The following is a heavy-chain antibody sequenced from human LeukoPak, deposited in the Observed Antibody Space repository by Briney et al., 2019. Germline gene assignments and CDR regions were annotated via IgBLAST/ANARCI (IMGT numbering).Heavy chain of an antibody. Sequence: PGRSLRLSCAASGFTFSSYGMHWVRQAPGKGLEWVAVISYDGSNKYYADSVKGRFTISRDNSKNTLYLQMNSLRAEDTAVYYCAKANPAVGMDVWGQGTLVTVSS. CDR2: ISYDGSNK. J-gene: IGHJ4*02. D-gene: IGHD1-14*01. CDR1: GFTFSSYG. CDR3: AKANPAVGMDV. V-gene: IGHV3-30*18.